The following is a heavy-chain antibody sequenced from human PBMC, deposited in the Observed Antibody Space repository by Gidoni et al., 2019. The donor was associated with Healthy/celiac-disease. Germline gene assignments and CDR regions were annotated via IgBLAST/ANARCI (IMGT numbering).Heavy chain of an antibody. Sequence: QITLKESGPMLVKPTQTLTLTCTFSGFSLSTSGVGVGWIRQPPGKALEWLALIYWNDDKRYSPSLKSRLTITKDTSKNQVVLTMTNMDPVDTATYYCAHRRWGGPMDPSWYFDLWGRGTLVTVSS. D-gene: IGHD3-10*01. CDR1: GFSLSTSGVG. V-gene: IGHV2-5*01. CDR2: IYWNDDK. J-gene: IGHJ2*01. CDR3: AHRRWGGPMDPSWYFDL.